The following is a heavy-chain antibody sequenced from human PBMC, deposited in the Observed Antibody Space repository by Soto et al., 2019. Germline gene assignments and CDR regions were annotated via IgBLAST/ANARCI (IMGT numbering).Heavy chain of an antibody. J-gene: IGHJ5*02. CDR1: GFTFPHYA. V-gene: IGHV3-30-3*01. Sequence: GGPLRLSCAVSGFTFPHYAMHWVRKAPGKGLEWMALVSIDGSGKYYTDSVRGQFTVSRDNSKSTLYLQMNTLRPEDTALYYCARDREPYGGFNYPESWGLGTLVTVSS. D-gene: IGHD5-12*01. CDR2: VSIDGSGK. CDR3: ARDREPYGGFNYPES.